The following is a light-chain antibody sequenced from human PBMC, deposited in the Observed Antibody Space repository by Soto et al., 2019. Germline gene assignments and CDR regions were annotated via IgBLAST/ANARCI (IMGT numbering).Light chain of an antibody. J-gene: IGKJ5*01. Sequence: DIQMTQSPSSLSASVGDRVTITCQASQDISNYLNWYQQKPGKAPKLLIYDASNLEAGVPSSLRGSGSGTDFTFTISSMQPEDIATYYCQQYENIPTFGQGTRLEIK. V-gene: IGKV1-33*01. CDR3: QQYENIPT. CDR1: QDISNY. CDR2: DAS.